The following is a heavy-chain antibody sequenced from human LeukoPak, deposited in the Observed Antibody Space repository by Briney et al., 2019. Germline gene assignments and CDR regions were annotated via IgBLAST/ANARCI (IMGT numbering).Heavy chain of an antibody. CDR1: GFTFSDYY. CDR3: AKDGSSSPPRYYGMDV. Sequence: GGSLRLSCAASGFTFSDYYMSWIRQAPGKGLEWVSYISSSGSTIYYADSVKGRFTISRDNAKNSLYLQMNSLRAEDTAVYYCAKDGSSSPPRYYGMDVWGQGTTVTVSS. D-gene: IGHD6-13*01. CDR2: ISSSGSTI. V-gene: IGHV3-11*01. J-gene: IGHJ6*02.